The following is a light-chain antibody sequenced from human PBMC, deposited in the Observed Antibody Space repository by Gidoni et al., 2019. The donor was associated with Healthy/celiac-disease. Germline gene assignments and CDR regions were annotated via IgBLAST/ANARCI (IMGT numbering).Light chain of an antibody. Sequence: QAGLTQPPSVSKGLRQTATLTCTGNSNNVGNQGAACLQQHQGHPPKLLSYRNNNRPSGISERFSASRSGNPASLTITGLQPEDEADYYCSAWDSSLSAYVFGTGTKVTVL. J-gene: IGLJ1*01. CDR1: SNNVGNQG. CDR2: RNN. V-gene: IGLV10-54*04. CDR3: SAWDSSLSAYV.